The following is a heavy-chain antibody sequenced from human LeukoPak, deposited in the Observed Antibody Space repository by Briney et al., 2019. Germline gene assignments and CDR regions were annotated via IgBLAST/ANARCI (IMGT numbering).Heavy chain of an antibody. Sequence: PSETLSLTCTISGGSISNSYWSWIQQPPGKPLEWIGYIYYTGTTKYNPSLKSRATISLDTSKNQFSLKLTSVTAADTALFFCARGYDIDVWGQGTTVTVSS. J-gene: IGHJ6*02. CDR3: ARGYDIDV. CDR1: GGSISNSY. V-gene: IGHV4-59*01. CDR2: IYYTGTT.